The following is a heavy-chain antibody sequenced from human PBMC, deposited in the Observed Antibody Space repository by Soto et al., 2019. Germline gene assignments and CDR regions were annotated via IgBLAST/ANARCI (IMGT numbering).Heavy chain of an antibody. V-gene: IGHV6-1*01. CDR2: TYYRSKWIN. J-gene: IGHJ6*02. Sequence: SQTLSLTCAISGDSVSSGSVAWNWIRQSPSRGLEWLGRTYYRSKWINEYAVSVKSRITINPDTSKNQFSLQLNSVTPEDTAVYYCARHRAYNGMDIWGQGTTVTVSS. CDR3: ARHRAYNGMDI. CDR1: GDSVSSGSVA.